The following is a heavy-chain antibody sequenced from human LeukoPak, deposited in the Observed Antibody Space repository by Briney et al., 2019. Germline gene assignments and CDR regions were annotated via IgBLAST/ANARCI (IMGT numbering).Heavy chain of an antibody. D-gene: IGHD6-19*01. Sequence: GGSLRLSCAASGVTLSSYAMSWARQAPGEGLEWVSGISSSGSGGNTYYADSVKGRFTISRDNSTNTLYLQMNSLRAEDTAVYYCAKDYRYSSGWHGSLAFDIWGQGTMVTVSS. V-gene: IGHV3-23*01. J-gene: IGHJ3*02. CDR1: GVTLSSYA. CDR2: ISSSGSGGNT. CDR3: AKDYRYSSGWHGSLAFDI.